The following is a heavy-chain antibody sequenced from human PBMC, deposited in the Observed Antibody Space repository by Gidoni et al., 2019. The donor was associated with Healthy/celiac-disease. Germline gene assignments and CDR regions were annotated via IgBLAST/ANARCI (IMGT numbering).Heavy chain of an antibody. CDR2: SIPIFGTA. Sequence: QVQLVQSGAEVKKPGSSVKVSCKASGGSFSSYAISWVRQAPGQGLEWMGGSIPIFGTANYAQKVQGRVTITADESTSTAYMELSSLRSEDTAVYYCARVSGLGRQYYFDYWGQGTLVTVSS. V-gene: IGHV1-69*01. D-gene: IGHD7-27*01. CDR1: GGSFSSYA. CDR3: ARVSGLGRQYYFDY. J-gene: IGHJ4*02.